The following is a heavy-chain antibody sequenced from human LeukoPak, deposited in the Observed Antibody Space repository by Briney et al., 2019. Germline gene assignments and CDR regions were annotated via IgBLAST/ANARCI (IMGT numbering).Heavy chain of an antibody. Sequence: SVKVSCKASGGTFSSYAISWVRQAPGQRLEWMGGIIPIFGTANYARKFQGRVTITTDESTSTAYMELSSLRSEDTAVYYCARSEVDCSSTSCYTWYFDLWGRGTLVTVSS. CDR2: IIPIFGTA. CDR1: GGTFSSYA. V-gene: IGHV1-69*05. CDR3: ARSEVDCSSTSCYTWYFDL. J-gene: IGHJ2*01. D-gene: IGHD2-2*02.